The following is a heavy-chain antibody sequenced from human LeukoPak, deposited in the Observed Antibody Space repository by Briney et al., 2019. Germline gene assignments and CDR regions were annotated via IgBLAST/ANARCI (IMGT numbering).Heavy chain of an antibody. CDR1: GFTFSSYA. D-gene: IGHD2-8*01. Sequence: GGSLRLSCAASGFTFSSYAMSWVRQAPGKGLEWVSAISGSGGSTYYADSVKGRFTISRDNSKNTLYLQMNSLRAEDTAAYYCAKDLFRVYANPDAFDIWGQGTMVTVSS. V-gene: IGHV3-23*01. CDR2: ISGSGGST. J-gene: IGHJ3*02. CDR3: AKDLFRVYANPDAFDI.